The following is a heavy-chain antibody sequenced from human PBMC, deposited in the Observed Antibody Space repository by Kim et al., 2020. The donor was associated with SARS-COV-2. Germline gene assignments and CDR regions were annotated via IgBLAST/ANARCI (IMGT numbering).Heavy chain of an antibody. CDR2: IYHSGST. CDR1: GGSISSSNW. CDR3: ARGGGYSYGYYYYYGMDV. D-gene: IGHD5-18*01. V-gene: IGHV4-4*02. Sequence: SETLSLTCAVSGGSISSSNWWSWVRQPPGKGLEWIGEIYHSGSTNYNPSLKSRVTISVDKSKNQFSLKLSSVTAADTAVYYCARGGGYSYGYYYYYGMDVWGPGTTVTVSS. J-gene: IGHJ6*02.